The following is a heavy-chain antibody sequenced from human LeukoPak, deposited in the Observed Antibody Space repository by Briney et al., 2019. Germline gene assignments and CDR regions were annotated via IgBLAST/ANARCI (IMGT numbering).Heavy chain of an antibody. V-gene: IGHV3-23*01. D-gene: IGHD6-6*01. CDR3: AKGSSSSRPYYFDY. J-gene: IGHJ4*02. Sequence: GGSLRLSCTASGFTFSTYAMSWVRQAPGQGLERFSAITGGGDDTYYADSVKGRFTISRDNSKNTLYLQMNSLRVEDAAVYYRAKGSSSSRPYYFDYWGQGALVTVSS. CDR1: GFTFSTYA. CDR2: ITGGGDDT.